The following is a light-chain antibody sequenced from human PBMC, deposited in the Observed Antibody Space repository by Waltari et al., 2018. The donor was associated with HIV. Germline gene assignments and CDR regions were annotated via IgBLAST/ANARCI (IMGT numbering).Light chain of an antibody. Sequence: QSVLTQPPSASGTPGQKAPISCSGSGSNIGNDTVNWYQQLPGMTPKLLIYKNYQRPSGVPDRFAGSKSGTSASLAISGLRSEDEADYYCVGWDGSLSGYVFGAGTKVTVL. CDR1: GSNIGNDT. CDR3: VGWDGSLSGYV. J-gene: IGLJ1*01. V-gene: IGLV1-47*01. CDR2: KNY.